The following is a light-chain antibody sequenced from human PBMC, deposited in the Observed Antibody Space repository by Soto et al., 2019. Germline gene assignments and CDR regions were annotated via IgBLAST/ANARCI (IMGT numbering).Light chain of an antibody. CDR1: QSVSSSTY. V-gene: IGKV3-20*01. Sequence: IVLTNSPGTLSLSPGERATLSCRASQSVSSSTYLAWYQQKAGQAPRLLIYDASSRATGIPDRFSGSGSRTDFTLTISRLEPEDFAVYYCQQYGSSPITFGQGTRLEI. CDR2: DAS. CDR3: QQYGSSPIT. J-gene: IGKJ5*01.